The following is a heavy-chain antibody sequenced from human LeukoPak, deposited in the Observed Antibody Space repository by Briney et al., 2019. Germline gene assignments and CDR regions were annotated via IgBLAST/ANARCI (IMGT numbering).Heavy chain of an antibody. V-gene: IGHV4-39*07. J-gene: IGHJ4*02. Sequence: SETLSLTCTVSGGSISSGSYYWSWIRQPAGKGLEWIGRIYYSGNTYYNPSLKSRVTISTDTSKNQFSLKLSSVTAADTALYYCARYHNGYDDYWGQGTLVTVSS. CDR3: ARYHNGYDDY. D-gene: IGHD5-12*01. CDR1: GGSISSGSYY. CDR2: IYYSGNT.